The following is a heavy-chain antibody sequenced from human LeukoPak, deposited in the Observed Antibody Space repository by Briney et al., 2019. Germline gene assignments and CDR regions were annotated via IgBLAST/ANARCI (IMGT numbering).Heavy chain of an antibody. CDR3: ARTPLYHDSVGFDS. CDR1: GYTFTTYA. D-gene: IGHD3-22*01. CDR2: LGTYNGNT. V-gene: IGHV1-18*01. Sequence: DSVKVSCKASGYTFTTYAISWVRQAPGQGLEWMGWLGTYNGNTHYAQKLQGRVTMTTDTSTSTAYMELRSLRSDDTAVYYCARTPLYHDSVGFDSWGQGTLVTVSS. J-gene: IGHJ4*02.